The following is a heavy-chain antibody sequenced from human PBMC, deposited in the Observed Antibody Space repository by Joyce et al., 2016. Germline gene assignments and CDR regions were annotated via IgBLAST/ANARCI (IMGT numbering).Heavy chain of an antibody. CDR2: IRSRTYGGTT. V-gene: IGHV3-49*04. J-gene: IGHJ4*02. Sequence: EVPLVESGGGLVQPGRSLRLSCRTSGFTFGDHVMSWVRQAPGKGLEWVGFIRSRTYGGTTEYAASVKGRFIISRDDSKSIAYLQMNSLKTEDTAVYFCARAGETTYYYDSSGYYWLDYWGQGTLVTVSS. CDR1: GFTFGDHV. CDR3: ARAGETTYYYDSSGYYWLDY. D-gene: IGHD3-22*01.